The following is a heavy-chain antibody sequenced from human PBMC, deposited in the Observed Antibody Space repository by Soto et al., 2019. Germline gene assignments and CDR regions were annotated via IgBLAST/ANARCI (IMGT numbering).Heavy chain of an antibody. D-gene: IGHD3-9*01. CDR2: IKSKTDGGTT. Sequence: PGGSLRLSCAASGFTFSNAWMSWVRQAPGKGLEWVGRIKSKTDGGTTDYAAPVKGRFTISRDDSKNTLYLQMNSLKTEDTAVYYCTTDFEEATKYYYYGMDVWGQGTTVTVSS. CDR3: TTDFEEATKYYYYGMDV. J-gene: IGHJ6*02. V-gene: IGHV3-15*01. CDR1: GFTFSNAW.